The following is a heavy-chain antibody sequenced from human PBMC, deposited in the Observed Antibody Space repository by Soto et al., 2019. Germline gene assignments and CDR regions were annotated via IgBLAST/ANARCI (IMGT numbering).Heavy chain of an antibody. J-gene: IGHJ3*02. Sequence: GESLKISCEGFGYNFATYWIAWVRQMPGKGLEYMGIIYPGDSDSRYSPSFQGQVTISADKSISTAYLQWSSLKASDTATYYCAGTGEYYYDSSGPPNAFDIWGQGTMVTVSS. V-gene: IGHV5-51*01. CDR3: AGTGEYYYDSSGPPNAFDI. CDR2: IYPGDSDS. D-gene: IGHD3-22*01. CDR1: GYNFATYW.